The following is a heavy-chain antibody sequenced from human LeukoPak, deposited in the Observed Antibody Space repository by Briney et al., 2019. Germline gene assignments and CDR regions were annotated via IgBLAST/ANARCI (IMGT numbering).Heavy chain of an antibody. CDR2: INHSGST. D-gene: IGHD3-10*01. J-gene: IGHJ6*03. V-gene: IGHV4-38-2*02. CDR1: GYSISSGYY. Sequence: SETLSLTCTVSGYSISSGYYWGWIRQPPGKGLEWIGEINHSGSTNYNPSLKSRVTISVDTSKNQFSLKLSSVTAADTAVYYCARQVARGVPRLYYYYYMDVWGKGTTVTISS. CDR3: ARQVARGVPRLYYYYYMDV.